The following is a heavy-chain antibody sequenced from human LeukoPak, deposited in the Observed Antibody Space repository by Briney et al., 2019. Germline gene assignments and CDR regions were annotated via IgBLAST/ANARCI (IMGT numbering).Heavy chain of an antibody. Sequence: PSETLSLTCSVSGGSISSSYWNWIRQPPGKGLEWIGYISYSGSTYYNPSLKGRVTISLDTSKNHFSLKLRSVTAADTAVYYCARDLTGYCSGGSCYSLQLPPGYYFDYWGQGTLVTVPS. CDR1: GGSISSSY. D-gene: IGHD2-15*01. V-gene: IGHV4-59*01. CDR3: ARDLTGYCSGGSCYSLQLPPGYYFDY. J-gene: IGHJ4*02. CDR2: ISYSGST.